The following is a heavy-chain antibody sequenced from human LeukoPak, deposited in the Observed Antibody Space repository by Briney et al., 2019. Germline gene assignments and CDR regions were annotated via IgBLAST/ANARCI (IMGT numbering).Heavy chain of an antibody. Sequence: SETLSLTCAVSGGSISSGGYSWSWIRQPPGKGLEWIGYIYHSGSTYYNPSLKSRVTISVDRSKNQFSLKLSFVTAADTAVYYCARGDGESYWYFDLWGRGTLVTVSS. V-gene: IGHV4-30-2*01. CDR1: GGSISSGGYS. D-gene: IGHD2-21*01. J-gene: IGHJ2*01. CDR2: IYHSGST. CDR3: ARGDGESYWYFDL.